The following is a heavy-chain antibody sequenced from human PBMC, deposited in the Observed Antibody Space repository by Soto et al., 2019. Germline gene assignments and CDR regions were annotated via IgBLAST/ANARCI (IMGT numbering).Heavy chain of an antibody. J-gene: IGHJ6*03. V-gene: IGHV4-39*01. CDR1: GGSINRSSNY. Sequence: QLQLQGSGPGLVKPSETLSLTCNVSGGSINRSSNYWGWIRQPPGRGLEWIGNIYYSGTTDCNPSLTSRVTMAVDTSKNVFSLKLSSVAAADAAVYYCARQKYYCNHMDVWDKGTTVTVSS. CDR2: IYYSGTT. CDR3: ARQKYYCNHMDV.